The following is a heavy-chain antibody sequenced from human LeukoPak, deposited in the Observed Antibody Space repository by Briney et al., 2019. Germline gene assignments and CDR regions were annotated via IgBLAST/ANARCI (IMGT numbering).Heavy chain of an antibody. Sequence: GGSLRLSCAASAFTFSSYAMNGVRQAPGKGLEWVSGISGGGGSTYYADSVKGRFTISRDNSKNTLCLQMDSLRAEDTALYYCAKGSGINHYHWIDPWGQGTLVTVSS. V-gene: IGHV3-23*01. CDR3: AKGSGINHYHWIDP. J-gene: IGHJ5*02. D-gene: IGHD1-14*01. CDR2: ISGGGGST. CDR1: AFTFSSYA.